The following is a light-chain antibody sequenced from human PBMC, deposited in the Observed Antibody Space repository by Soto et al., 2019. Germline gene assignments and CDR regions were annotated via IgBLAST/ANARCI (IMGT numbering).Light chain of an antibody. V-gene: IGLV2-8*01. Sequence: QSALTQPPSAPGSPGQSVPISCTGMSSDVGGYNYVSWYQQHPGKAPKLMIYEVSKRPSGVPDRFSGSKSGNTASLTVSGLQAEDEADYYCSSYAGSNSVVFGGGTKLTVL. CDR1: SSDVGGYNY. CDR2: EVS. J-gene: IGLJ2*01. CDR3: SSYAGSNSVV.